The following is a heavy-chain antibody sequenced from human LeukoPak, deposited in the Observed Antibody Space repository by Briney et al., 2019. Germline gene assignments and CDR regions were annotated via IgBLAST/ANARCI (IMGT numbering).Heavy chain of an antibody. D-gene: IGHD2-2*01. V-gene: IGHV3-7*01. CDR1: GFTFSRYW. J-gene: IGHJ4*02. Sequence: PGGSLRLSCAASGFTFSRYWMNWVRQAPGKGLEWVASIKEDGSEKSCVDSVKGRFTISRDNAKNSLYLQMNSLRAEDTAVYYCVSCGTTTCIIRFDHWGQGTLVTVSS. CDR3: VSCGTTTCIIRFDH. CDR2: IKEDGSEK.